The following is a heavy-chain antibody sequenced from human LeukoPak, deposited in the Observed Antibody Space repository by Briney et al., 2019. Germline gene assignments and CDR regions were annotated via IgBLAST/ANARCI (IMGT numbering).Heavy chain of an antibody. V-gene: IGHV3-53*01. CDR1: GFSVSNNY. J-gene: IGHJ4*02. CDR2: IYSGGTT. CDR3: ARVACVGDYVDGH. D-gene: IGHD3-16*01. Sequence: GGSLRLSCAASGFSVSNNYMSWVRQAPGKGLEWVSLIYSGGTTYYADSVKGRFTISRDKSKNTLYLQMNSLRAEDTAMYFCARVACVGDYVDGHWGQGTLVTASS.